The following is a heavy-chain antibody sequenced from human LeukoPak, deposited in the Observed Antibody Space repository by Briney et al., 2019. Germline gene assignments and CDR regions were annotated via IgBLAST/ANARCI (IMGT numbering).Heavy chain of an antibody. D-gene: IGHD3-22*01. V-gene: IGHV3-21*01. J-gene: IGHJ3*02. CDR1: GFTFSSYW. Sequence: GGSLRLSCAASGFTFSSYWMNWVRQAPGKGLEWVSSISSSSSYIYYADSVKGRFTISRDNAKNSLYLQMNSLRAEDTAVYYCARVMAYYYDSSGYYAFDIWGQGTMVTVSS. CDR3: ARVMAYYYDSSGYYAFDI. CDR2: ISSSSSYI.